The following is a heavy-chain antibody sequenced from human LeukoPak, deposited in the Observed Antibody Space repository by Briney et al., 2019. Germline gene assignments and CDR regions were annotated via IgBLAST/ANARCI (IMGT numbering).Heavy chain of an antibody. V-gene: IGHV1-69*04. J-gene: IGHJ5*02. D-gene: IGHD5-12*01. CDR3: ARGPTLTSGYVLYNWFDP. Sequence: SVKVSCKASGGTFSSYAISWVRQAPGQGLEWMGRIIPTLGIANYAQKFQGRVTITADKSTSTAYMELSSLRSEDTAVYYCARGPTLTSGYVLYNWFDPWGQGTLVTVSS. CDR2: IIPTLGIA. CDR1: GGTFSSYA.